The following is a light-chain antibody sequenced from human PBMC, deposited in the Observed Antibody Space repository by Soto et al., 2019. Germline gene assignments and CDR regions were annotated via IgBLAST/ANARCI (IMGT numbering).Light chain of an antibody. CDR2: GSA. J-gene: IGKJ1*01. Sequence: EIVLTQSPATLSVSPGEGASLSCRASQSVFSSLAWFQQRPGQAPRLLIYGSATRATGIPARFSGSGSGTEFTLTISSLQSEDSAVYYCQQYHNWPAFGQGTKVDIK. CDR3: QQYHNWPA. V-gene: IGKV3-15*01. CDR1: QSVFSS.